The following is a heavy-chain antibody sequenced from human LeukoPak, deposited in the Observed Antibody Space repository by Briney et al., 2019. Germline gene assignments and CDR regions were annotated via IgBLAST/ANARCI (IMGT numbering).Heavy chain of an antibody. CDR3: AAGIVATTDDY. J-gene: IGHJ4*02. D-gene: IGHD5-12*01. V-gene: IGHV1-3*01. CDR1: GYTFTSYA. CDR2: INAGNGNT. Sequence: ASVKVSCKASGYTFTSYAMHWVRQAPGQRPEWMGWINAGNGNTKYSQKFQGRVTITRDTSASTAYMELSSLRSEDTAVYYCAAGIVATTDDYWGQGTLVTVSS.